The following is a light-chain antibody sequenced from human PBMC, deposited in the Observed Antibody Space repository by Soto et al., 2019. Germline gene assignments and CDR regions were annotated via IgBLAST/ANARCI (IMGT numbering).Light chain of an antibody. CDR3: LSADGVVIYGV. Sequence: SYELTQPPSVSVSLGQMARITCSGEALPKKYAYWYQQKPGQFPVLVIYKDSERPSGTPDDFSGSISGTIVTLTIIGVEAEDESEYCSLSADGVVIYGVFGGGA. CDR2: KDS. J-gene: IGLJ3*02. CDR1: ALPKKY. V-gene: IGLV3-16*01.